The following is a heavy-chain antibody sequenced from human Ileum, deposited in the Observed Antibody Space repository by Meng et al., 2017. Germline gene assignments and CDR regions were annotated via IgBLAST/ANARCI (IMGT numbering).Heavy chain of an antibody. Sequence: QGQLVQSGAEVKRPGASVTVSCKTFGYTFSDYFMYWVRQAPGQGLEWMGWIDPRTGDTRYTQKLQGRVTMTRDTSISTVYMEVTSLRDDDTAVYYCARDLAGLGGYWGQGTLVTVSS. V-gene: IGHV1-2*02. J-gene: IGHJ4*02. CDR1: GYTFSDYF. CDR2: IDPRTGDT. CDR3: ARDLAGLGGY. D-gene: IGHD6-19*01.